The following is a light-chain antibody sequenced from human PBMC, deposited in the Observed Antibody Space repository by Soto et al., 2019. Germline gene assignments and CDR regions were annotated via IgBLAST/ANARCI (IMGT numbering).Light chain of an antibody. V-gene: IGLV2-14*03. CDR3: SSYTSSGTRV. J-gene: IGLJ1*01. CDR2: DFN. Sequence: QSVLTQPASVSGSPGQSITISCTGTSRDVGGYNYVSWYQQHPRKAAKLMIYDFNSRPSGVSNGFSGSESGNTACLASSGLQAEEEADYYCSSYTSSGTRVFGARTQVTVL. CDR1: SRDVGGYNY.